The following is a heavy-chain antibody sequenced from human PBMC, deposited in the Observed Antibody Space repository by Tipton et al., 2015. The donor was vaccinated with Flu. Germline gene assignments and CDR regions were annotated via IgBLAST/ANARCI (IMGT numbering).Heavy chain of an antibody. CDR2: IYTSGST. Sequence: TLSLTCTVSGGSISSYYWSWIRQPAGKGLEWIGRIYTSGSTNYNPSLKSRVTMSVDTSKNHFSLKLSSVTAADTAVYYCASKSRDCSITSCYPCDYWGQGPRVTVSS. CDR3: ASKSRDCSITSCYPCDY. V-gene: IGHV4-4*07. J-gene: IGHJ4*02. D-gene: IGHD2-2*01. CDR1: GGSISSYY.